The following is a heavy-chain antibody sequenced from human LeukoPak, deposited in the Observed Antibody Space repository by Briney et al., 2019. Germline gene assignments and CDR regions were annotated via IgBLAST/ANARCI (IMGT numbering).Heavy chain of an antibody. CDR2: IYYSGST. CDR1: GGSMSSYY. Sequence: SETLSLPCTVSGGSMSSYYGSWLRQPPGKGLEWIGYIYYSGSTKYNPSLKSRVTISVDTSKNQFSLKLSSVTAADTAVYYCARGARAGYNLEHFDYWGQGTLVTVSS. D-gene: IGHD5-24*01. V-gene: IGHV4-59*08. CDR3: ARGARAGYNLEHFDY. J-gene: IGHJ4*02.